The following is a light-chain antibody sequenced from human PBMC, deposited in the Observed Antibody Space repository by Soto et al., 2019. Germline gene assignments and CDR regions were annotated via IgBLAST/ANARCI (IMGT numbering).Light chain of an antibody. CDR1: QSVSRY. J-gene: IGKJ4*01. CDR3: QQRFSWPPT. CDR2: DTS. Sequence: EIGLTQSPATLSLSPGDRATLSCRASQSVSRYLAWYQQKPGQAPRLLIHDTSTRATGVPDTFSGSGSGTEYTITNSSLEPVESAMYYCQQRFSWPPTFGGGTHVEIK. V-gene: IGKV3-11*01.